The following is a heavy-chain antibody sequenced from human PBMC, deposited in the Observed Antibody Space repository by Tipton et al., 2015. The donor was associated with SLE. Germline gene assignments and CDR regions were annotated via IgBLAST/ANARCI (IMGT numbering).Heavy chain of an antibody. CDR1: GFTFSSYS. CDR3: ARDPHPLTGYYPDFDY. CDR2: ISSSSSYI. J-gene: IGHJ4*02. V-gene: IGHV3-21*03. Sequence: QLVQSGGGLVKPGGSLRLSCAASGFTFSSYSMNWVRQAPGKGLEWVSSISSSSSYIYYADSVKGRCTISRDNAKNSLYLQMNSLRAEDTAVYYCARDPHPLTGYYPDFDYWGQGTLVTVSS. D-gene: IGHD3-9*01.